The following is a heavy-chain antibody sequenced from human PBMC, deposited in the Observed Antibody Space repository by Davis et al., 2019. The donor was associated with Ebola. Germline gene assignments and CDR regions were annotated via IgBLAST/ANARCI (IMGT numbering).Heavy chain of an antibody. CDR1: GFTFSDYC. J-gene: IGHJ4*02. Sequence: GGSLRLSCAASGFTFSDYCMSWIRQAPGKGLEWVSYISSSGSTIYYADSVKGRFTISRDNAKNSLYLQMNSLRDEDTAVYYCSRESYYYDSSGYTYYFDYWGQGTLVTVSS. D-gene: IGHD3-22*01. CDR2: ISSSGSTI. V-gene: IGHV3-11*04. CDR3: SRESYYYDSSGYTYYFDY.